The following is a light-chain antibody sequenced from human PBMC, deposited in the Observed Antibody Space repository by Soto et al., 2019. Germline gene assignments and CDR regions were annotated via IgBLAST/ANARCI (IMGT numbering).Light chain of an antibody. J-gene: IGKJ2*01. CDR2: AAS. CDR1: QSISSY. Sequence: DIQMTQSPSSLSASVGDRVTITCRASQSISSYLNWYQQKPGKAPKLLIYAASSLHSGVTSGFSGSGSGTDFTLTISSLQPEDFATYYCQQSYSTPRTFGQGTKLDIK. V-gene: IGKV1-39*01. CDR3: QQSYSTPRT.